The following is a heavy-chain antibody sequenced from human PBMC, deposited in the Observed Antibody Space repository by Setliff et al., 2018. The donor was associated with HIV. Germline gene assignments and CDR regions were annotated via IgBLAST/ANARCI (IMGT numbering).Heavy chain of an antibody. CDR2: IFYTGTT. CDR3: ARDLGTAVNT. V-gene: IGHV4-34*12. D-gene: IGHD6-25*01. CDR1: GGSFSGYY. Sequence: NPSETLSLTCAVYGGSFSGYYWGWVRQSPGKGLEWIGSIFYTGTTYLNPPLKSRVSISIDTSKNQFSLKMSSVTPADTAVYYCARDLGTAVNTWGQGTLVTVSS. J-gene: IGHJ5*02.